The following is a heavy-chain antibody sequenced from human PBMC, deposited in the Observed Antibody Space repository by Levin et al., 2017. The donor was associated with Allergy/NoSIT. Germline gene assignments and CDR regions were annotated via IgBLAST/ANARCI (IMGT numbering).Heavy chain of an antibody. CDR2: ISYDGSNK. CDR1: GFTFSSYA. V-gene: IGHV3-30-3*01. D-gene: IGHD4-17*01. Sequence: LSLTCAASGFTFSSYAMHWVRQAPGKGLEWVAVISYDGSNKYYADSVKGRFTISRDNSKNTLYLQMNSLRAEDTAVYYCARDSPTDSNWFDPWGQGTLVTVSS. J-gene: IGHJ5*02. CDR3: ARDSPTDSNWFDP.